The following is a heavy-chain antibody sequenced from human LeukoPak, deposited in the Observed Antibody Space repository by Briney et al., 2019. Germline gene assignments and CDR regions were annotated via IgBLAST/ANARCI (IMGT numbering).Heavy chain of an antibody. CDR2: ISYSGTT. CDR3: AREGYDSNIYYKADY. D-gene: IGHD3-22*01. Sequence: SETLSLTCTVSGVSINTYYWSWLRQPPGKGLEWIGYISYSGTTKYNPSLESRVTITIDTSKNQFSLKLSSVSAADTAVYYCAREGYDSNIYYKADYWGQGTLVTVSS. V-gene: IGHV4-59*01. CDR1: GVSINTYY. J-gene: IGHJ4*02.